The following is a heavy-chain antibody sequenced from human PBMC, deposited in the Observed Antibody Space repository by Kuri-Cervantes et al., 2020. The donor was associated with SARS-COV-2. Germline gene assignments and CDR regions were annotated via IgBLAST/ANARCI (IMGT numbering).Heavy chain of an antibody. V-gene: IGHV3-11*01. CDR2: ISSSGSTI. D-gene: IGHD5-24*01. J-gene: IGHJ4*02. Sequence: GESLKISCAASGFTFSDYYMSWIRKAPGKGLEWVSYISSSGSTIYYADSVKGQFTISRDNAKNSLYLQMNSLRAEGTAVYYCARPEMVRGVDYWGQGTLVTVSS. CDR1: GFTFSDYY. CDR3: ARPEMVRGVDY.